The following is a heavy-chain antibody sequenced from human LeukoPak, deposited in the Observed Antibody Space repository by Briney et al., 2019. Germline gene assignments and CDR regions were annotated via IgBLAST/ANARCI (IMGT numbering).Heavy chain of an antibody. J-gene: IGHJ5*02. CDR2: INPNSGGT. V-gene: IGHV1-2*02. CDR3: ARGRGRGKYNWFDP. Sequence: ASVKVSCKASGYTFTGYYMHWVRQAPGQGLEWMGWINPNSGGTNYAQKFQGRVTMTRDTSISTAYMELSSLRSEDTAVYYCARGRGRGKYNWFDPWGQGTLVTVSS. CDR1: GYTFTGYY. D-gene: IGHD3-10*01.